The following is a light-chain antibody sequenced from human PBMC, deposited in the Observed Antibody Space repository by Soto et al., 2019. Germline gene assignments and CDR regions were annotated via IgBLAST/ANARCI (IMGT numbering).Light chain of an antibody. V-gene: IGKV1-17*01. Sequence: DIQLTQSPSSLSASVGDRVTITCRTSQSISNYLNWYQQKPGKVPKLLIYAASSLQSGVPSRFSGSGSGREFTLTISSLQPEDFATYYCQQFNNYPITFGQGTRLEIK. CDR2: AAS. J-gene: IGKJ5*01. CDR3: QQFNNYPIT. CDR1: QSISNY.